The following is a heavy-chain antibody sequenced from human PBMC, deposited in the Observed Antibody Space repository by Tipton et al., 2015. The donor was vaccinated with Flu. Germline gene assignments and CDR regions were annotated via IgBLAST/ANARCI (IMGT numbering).Heavy chain of an antibody. CDR2: INHNGNT. V-gene: IGHV4-38-2*02. CDR3: ARRDFSNYVSDPKNWFDP. J-gene: IGHJ5*02. Sequence: TLSLTCTVSGDSVRSSYYWAWIRQPPGRGLEWIGNINHNGNTYHNASLRSRVTISVDTSRNHFSPKLSSVTAADTAVYYCARRDFSNYVSDPKNWFDPWGQGSLVTVSS. CDR1: GDSVRSSYY. D-gene: IGHD4-11*01.